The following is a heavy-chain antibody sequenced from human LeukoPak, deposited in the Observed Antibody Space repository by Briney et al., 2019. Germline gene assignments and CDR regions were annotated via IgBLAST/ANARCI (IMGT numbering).Heavy chain of an antibody. V-gene: IGHV4-59*01. CDR1: GGSISSYY. CDR3: ARYAMSSGPSNWFDS. Sequence: SETLSLTCTVSGGSISSYYWSWIRQPPGKGLEFIGWIFYTGTTYYNPSLKSRVTISVDTSRNQFSLTLTSVTAADTAVYYCARYAMSSGPSNWFDSWGRGTLVTVSS. D-gene: IGHD2-2*01. CDR2: IFYTGTT. J-gene: IGHJ5*01.